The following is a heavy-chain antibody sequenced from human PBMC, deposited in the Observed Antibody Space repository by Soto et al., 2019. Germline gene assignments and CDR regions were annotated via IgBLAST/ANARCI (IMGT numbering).Heavy chain of an antibody. CDR1: EYSFTSYW. J-gene: IGHJ6*02. D-gene: IGHD3-10*01. CDR3: VSLRRGLLGDYYYYGMDV. CDR2: IYPGDSDT. V-gene: IGHV5-51*01. Sequence: DSLKISSKGSEYSFTSYWIGCVRQLPGKGLEGMGIIYPGDSDTRYSPSFQGQVAISADKSISTTYLQWSSLNASDTAMYYCVSLRRGLLGDYYYYGMDVWGQGT.